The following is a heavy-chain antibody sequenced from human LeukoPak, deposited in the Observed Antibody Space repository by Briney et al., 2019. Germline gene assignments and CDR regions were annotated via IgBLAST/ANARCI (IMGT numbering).Heavy chain of an antibody. CDR3: TTVMSCTNGVCYINDY. D-gene: IGHD2-8*01. J-gene: IGHJ4*02. V-gene: IGHV3-15*01. CDR1: GITFSNAC. CDR2: INSKTDGGTT. Sequence: GGSLRLSCAASGITFSNACMTWVRQAPGKGLEWVGRINSKTDGGTTDYAAPVKGRFTISRDDSKNTLYLQMNSLKTEDTAVYYCTTVMSCTNGVCYINDYWGQGTLVTVSS.